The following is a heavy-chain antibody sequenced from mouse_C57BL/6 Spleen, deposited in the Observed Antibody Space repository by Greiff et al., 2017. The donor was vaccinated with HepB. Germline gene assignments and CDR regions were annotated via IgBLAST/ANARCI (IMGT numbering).Heavy chain of an antibody. CDR1: GYTFTSYW. CDR2: IDPSYSYT. CDR3: ARVGLRRGYYYAMDY. D-gene: IGHD1-1*01. Sequence: QVQLQQPGAELVMPGASVKLSCKASGYTFTSYWMHWVKQRPGQGLEWIGEIDPSYSYTNYNQKFKGKSTLTVDKSSSTAYMQLSSLTSEDSAVYYCARVGLRRGYYYAMDYWGQGTSVTVAS. J-gene: IGHJ4*01. V-gene: IGHV1-69*01.